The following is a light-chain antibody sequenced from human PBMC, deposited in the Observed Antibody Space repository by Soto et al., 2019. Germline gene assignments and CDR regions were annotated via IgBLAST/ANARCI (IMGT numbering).Light chain of an antibody. V-gene: IGKV1-5*03. CDR3: QQYNSYSQFT. J-gene: IGKJ3*01. CDR2: KAS. Sequence: DIQMTQSPSTLSASVGDRVTITCRASQSIKNWLAWYQQKPGEAPKLLIYKASTLESGVPSRFSGSESGTEFTLTISCLQPDDVATYYCQQYNSYSQFTFGPGTKVDIK. CDR1: QSIKNW.